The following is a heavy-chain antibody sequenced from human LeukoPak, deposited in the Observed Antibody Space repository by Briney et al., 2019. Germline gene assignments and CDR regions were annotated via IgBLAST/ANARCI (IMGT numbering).Heavy chain of an antibody. Sequence: SQTLSLTCTVSGGSISSGSYYWSWIRQPAGKGLEWIGRIYTSGSTNYNPSLKSRDTISVDTSKNQFSLKLSSVTAADTAVYYCASTYSSGWYSYFDYWGQGTLVTVSS. CDR2: IYTSGST. D-gene: IGHD6-19*01. CDR1: GGSISSGSYY. V-gene: IGHV4-61*02. J-gene: IGHJ4*02. CDR3: ASTYSSGWYSYFDY.